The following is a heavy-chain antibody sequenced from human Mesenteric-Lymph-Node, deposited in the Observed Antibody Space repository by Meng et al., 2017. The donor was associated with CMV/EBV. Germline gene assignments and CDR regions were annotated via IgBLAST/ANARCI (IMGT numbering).Heavy chain of an antibody. CDR1: GYTFSSHG. CDR3: AREGRAASVNPFDY. CDR2: IIPIFGTP. V-gene: IGHV1-69*05. J-gene: IGHJ4*02. D-gene: IGHD6-13*01. Sequence: SVKVSCKTSGYTFSSHGISWVRQAPGQGLEWMGGIIPIFGTPNYAQKFQGRVTITTDESTSTAYMELSSLRSEDTAVYYCAREGRAASVNPFDYWGQGTLVTVSS.